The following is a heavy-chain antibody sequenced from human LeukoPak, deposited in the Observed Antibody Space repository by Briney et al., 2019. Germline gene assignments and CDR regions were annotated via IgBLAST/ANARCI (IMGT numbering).Heavy chain of an antibody. J-gene: IGHJ4*02. V-gene: IGHV1-18*01. CDR1: SYTFPSFG. CDR3: ARDGWTREGYYLDY. D-gene: IGHD2-15*01. Sequence: ASVKVSCKASSYTFPSFGISWVRQAPGQGLEWMGWISAVNGDTSYAQKLQGRVTMTADTSTSTAYMELRNLRSDDTAVYYCARDGWTREGYYLDYWGQGTLVTVSS. CDR2: ISAVNGDT.